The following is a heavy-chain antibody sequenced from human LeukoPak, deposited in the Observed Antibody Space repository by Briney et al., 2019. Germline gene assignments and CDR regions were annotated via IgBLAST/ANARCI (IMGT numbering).Heavy chain of an antibody. V-gene: IGHV3-48*03. Sequence: QPGGSLRLSCAASGFTFSSYEMNWVRQAPGQGLEWVAYISHSSGFTNYADSVKGRFAISRDNAKNSLYLQMDSLRAEDTAIYYCAKLFKAYSSSWIDYWGQGNLVTVSP. J-gene: IGHJ4*02. CDR3: AKLFKAYSSSWIDY. D-gene: IGHD6-13*01. CDR1: GFTFSSYE. CDR2: ISHSSGFT.